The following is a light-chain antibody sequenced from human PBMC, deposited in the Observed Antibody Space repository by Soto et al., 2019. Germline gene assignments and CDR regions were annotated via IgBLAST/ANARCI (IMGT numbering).Light chain of an antibody. CDR2: GAS. J-gene: IGKJ5*01. CDR3: QQYNNWRWT. V-gene: IGKV3-15*01. Sequence: EIVVTQSAATLSVSPGERATLSCRASQSVSSNLAWYQQKPGQAPRLLIYGASTRATGIPARFSGSGSGTEFTLTISSLQSEDFAVYYCQQYNNWRWTFGQGTRLE. CDR1: QSVSSN.